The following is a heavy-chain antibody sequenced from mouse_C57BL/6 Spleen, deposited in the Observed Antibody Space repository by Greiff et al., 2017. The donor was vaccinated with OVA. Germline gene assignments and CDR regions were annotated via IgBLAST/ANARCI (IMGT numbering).Heavy chain of an antibody. D-gene: IGHD1-1*01. CDR2: IDPSDSYT. J-gene: IGHJ2*01. CDR3: ARGTVVATDYFDY. V-gene: IGHV1-69*01. CDR1: GYTFTSYW. Sequence: QVQLQQSGAELVMPGASVKLSCKASGYTFTSYWMHWVKQRPGQGLEWIGEIDPSDSYTNYNQKFKGKSTLTVDKSPSTAYMQLSSLTSEDSAVYYCARGTVVATDYFDYWGQGTTLTVSS.